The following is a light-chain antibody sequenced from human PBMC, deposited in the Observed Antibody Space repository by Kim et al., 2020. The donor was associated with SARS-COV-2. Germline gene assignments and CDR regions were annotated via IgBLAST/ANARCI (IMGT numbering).Light chain of an antibody. V-gene: IGLV6-57*03. CDR2: EDD. Sequence: GKTVTISCTRSSGSIDNNYVQWYQQRPGGAPTNVIYEDDQRPSGVSDRFSGSIDNSSNSASLTISGLRTEEEADYYCQSYNRDNVIFGGGTQLTVL. J-gene: IGLJ2*01. CDR1: SGSIDNNY. CDR3: QSYNRDNVI.